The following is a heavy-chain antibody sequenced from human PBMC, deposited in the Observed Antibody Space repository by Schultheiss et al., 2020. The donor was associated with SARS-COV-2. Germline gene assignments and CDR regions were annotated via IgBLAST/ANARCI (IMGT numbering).Heavy chain of an antibody. CDR1: GGSISSYY. J-gene: IGHJ4*02. CDR3: ASHPTYYYDSSGYLFDY. V-gene: IGHV4-4*07. D-gene: IGHD3-22*01. Sequence: SETLSLTCTVSGGSISSYYWSWIRQPAGKGLEWIGRIYTSGSTNYNPSLKSRVTISVDTSKNQFSLKLSSVTAADTAVYYCASHPTYYYDSSGYLFDYWGQGTLVTVSS. CDR2: IYTSGST.